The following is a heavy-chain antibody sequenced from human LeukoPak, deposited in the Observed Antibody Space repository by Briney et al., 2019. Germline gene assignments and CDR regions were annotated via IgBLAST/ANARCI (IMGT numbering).Heavy chain of an antibody. CDR3: ARGDRVGVITGHFDY. V-gene: IGHV3-7*03. D-gene: IGHD3-10*01. J-gene: IGHJ4*02. CDR1: GFTFSNYW. CDR2: IKQDGSEK. Sequence: GGSLRLSCAASGFTFSNYWITWVRQAPGKGLEWVANIKQDGSEKYYMDSVKGRFTISRDNAKNSLFLQMNSLRAEDTAVYYCARGDRVGVITGHFDYWGQGTLATVSS.